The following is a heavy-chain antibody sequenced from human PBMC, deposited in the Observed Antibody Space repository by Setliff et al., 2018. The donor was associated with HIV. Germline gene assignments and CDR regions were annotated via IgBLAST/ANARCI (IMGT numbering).Heavy chain of an antibody. Sequence: PSETLSLTCTVSGGSLGGYYWSWIRQPAGKRLEWIGRIFASGTTNYNPSLKSRVSMSLDTSKDQFSLNLNSVSAANTAVYYCARDPIAAAGYNWFDPWGQGTLVTSPQ. D-gene: IGHD6-13*01. CDR3: ARDPIAAAGYNWFDP. CDR1: GGSLGGYY. J-gene: IGHJ5*02. CDR2: IFASGTT. V-gene: IGHV4-4*07.